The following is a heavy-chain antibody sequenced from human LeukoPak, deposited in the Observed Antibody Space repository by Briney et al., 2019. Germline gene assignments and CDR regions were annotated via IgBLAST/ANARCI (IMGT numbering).Heavy chain of an antibody. D-gene: IGHD2-21*02. CDR2: INHSGST. Sequence: PSETLSLTCAVYGGSFSGYYWSWIRRPPGKGLEWIGEINHSGSTNYNPSLKSRVTISVDTSKNQFSLKLSSVTAADTAVYYCARGHGVTRGLDYWGQGTLVTVSS. CDR1: GGSFSGYY. J-gene: IGHJ4*02. CDR3: ARGHGVTRGLDY. V-gene: IGHV4-34*01.